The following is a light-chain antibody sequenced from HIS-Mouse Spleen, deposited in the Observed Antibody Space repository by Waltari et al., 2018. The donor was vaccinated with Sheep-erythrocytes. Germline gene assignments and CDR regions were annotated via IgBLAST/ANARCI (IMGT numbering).Light chain of an antibody. Sequence: DIVMTKSPDSLAVSLGERATINCKSSQSVLYSSNNKNYLAWYQQKPGQPPKLLIYWASTRESGVPDRFSGSGSGTDFTLTISSLQAEDVAVYYCQQYYSTRTFGGGTKVEIK. V-gene: IGKV4-1*01. CDR3: QQYYSTRT. J-gene: IGKJ4*01. CDR2: WAS. CDR1: QSVLYSSNNKNY.